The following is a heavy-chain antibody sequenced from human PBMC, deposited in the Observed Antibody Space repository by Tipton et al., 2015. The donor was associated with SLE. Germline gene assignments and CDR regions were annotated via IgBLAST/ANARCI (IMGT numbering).Heavy chain of an antibody. CDR3: ARVGYSSSSSFQH. V-gene: IGHV4-30-4*01. J-gene: IGHJ1*01. CDR1: GGSISSGDYY. Sequence: LRLSCTVSGGSISSGDYYWSWIRQPPGKGLEWIGYIYYSGSTYYNPSLKSRVTISVDTSKNQFSLKLSSVTAADTAVYYCARVGYSSSSSFQHWGQGTLVTVSS. D-gene: IGHD6-6*01. CDR2: IYYSGST.